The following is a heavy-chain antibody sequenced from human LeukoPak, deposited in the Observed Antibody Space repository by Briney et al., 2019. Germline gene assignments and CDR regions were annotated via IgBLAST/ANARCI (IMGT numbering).Heavy chain of an antibody. CDR2: ISYDGSNK. CDR3: ARPRHVDTAAFDY. J-gene: IGHJ4*02. CDR1: GFTFSSYA. D-gene: IGHD5-18*01. V-gene: IGHV3-30*04. Sequence: PGGSLRLSCAASGFTFSSYAMHWVRQAPGKGLEWVAVISYDGSNKYYADSVKGRFTISRDNSKNTLYLQMNSLRAEDTAVYYCARPRHVDTAAFDYWGQGTLVTVSS.